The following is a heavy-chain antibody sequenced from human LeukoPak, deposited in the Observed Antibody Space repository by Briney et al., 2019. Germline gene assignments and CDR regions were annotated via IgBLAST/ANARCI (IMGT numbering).Heavy chain of an antibody. J-gene: IGHJ5*02. CDR2: TIPIFGIA. Sequence: SVKVSCKASGGTFSSYAISWVRQAPGQGLEWMGRTIPIFGIANYAQKFQGRVTITADKSTSTAYMELSSLRSEDTAVYYCARDGRGYCSGGSCYGFDPWGQGTLVTVSS. D-gene: IGHD2-15*01. V-gene: IGHV1-69*04. CDR3: ARDGRGYCSGGSCYGFDP. CDR1: GGTFSSYA.